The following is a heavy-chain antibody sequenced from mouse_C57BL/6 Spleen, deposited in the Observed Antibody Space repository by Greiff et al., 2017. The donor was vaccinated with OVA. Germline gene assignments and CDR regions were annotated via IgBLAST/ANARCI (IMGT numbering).Heavy chain of an antibody. V-gene: IGHV1-9*01. Sequence: VKLHESGAELMKPGASVKLSCKATGYTFTGYWIEWVKQRPGHGLEWIGEILPGSGSTNYTEKFKGPATFTADTSSNTAYMELSSLTTEDSAIYYCARGIDYDYDWAGFDYWGQGTTLTVSS. D-gene: IGHD2-4*01. CDR2: ILPGSGST. J-gene: IGHJ2*01. CDR3: ARGIDYDYDWAGFDY. CDR1: GYTFTGYW.